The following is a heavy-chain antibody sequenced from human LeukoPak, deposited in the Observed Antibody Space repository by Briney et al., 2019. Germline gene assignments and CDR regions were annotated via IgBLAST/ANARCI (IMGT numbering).Heavy chain of an antibody. CDR2: IKQDGSKK. Sequence: GGSLRLSCAASGFTFSSYWMTWVRQAPGKGLEWVANIKQDGSKKNYVDSVKGRFTISRDNAKNSLYLQMNSLRAEDTAVYYCAVLHYYAMDVWGQGTTVTVSS. D-gene: IGHD2-8*01. CDR3: AVLHYYAMDV. V-gene: IGHV3-7*03. J-gene: IGHJ6*02. CDR1: GFTFSSYW.